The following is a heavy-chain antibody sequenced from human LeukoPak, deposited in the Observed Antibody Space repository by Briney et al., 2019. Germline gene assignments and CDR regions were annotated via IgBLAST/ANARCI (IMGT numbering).Heavy chain of an antibody. CDR2: ISWDGGST. V-gene: IGHV3-20*04. CDR3: ARVVGATEAFDI. J-gene: IGHJ3*02. D-gene: IGHD1-26*01. Sequence: RTGGSLRLSCTASGFTFDDYGVSWVRQAPGKGLEWVSSISWDGGSTGYGDPVKGRFIISRDNAKNSLYLQMNSLSAEDTAFYYCARVVGATEAFDIWGQGTMVTASS. CDR1: GFTFDDYG.